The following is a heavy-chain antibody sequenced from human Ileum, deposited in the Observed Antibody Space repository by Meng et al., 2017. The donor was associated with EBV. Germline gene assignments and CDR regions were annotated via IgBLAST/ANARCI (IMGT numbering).Heavy chain of an antibody. V-gene: IGHV4-4*02. CDR3: ARIPYGDIYSAYFDY. CDR2: IYHSGAT. CDR1: GGSVNGHPW. Sequence: QLQPTVSGPVLVKPSGNVPLTCLASGGSVNGHPWWSWLRQPPGEGLEWIGQIYHSGATNYTPSLKSRVTISVDTSENQFSLELNSVTAADTAVYYCARIPYGDIYSAYFDYWSPGTLVTVAS. D-gene: IGHD2-21*02. J-gene: IGHJ4*02.